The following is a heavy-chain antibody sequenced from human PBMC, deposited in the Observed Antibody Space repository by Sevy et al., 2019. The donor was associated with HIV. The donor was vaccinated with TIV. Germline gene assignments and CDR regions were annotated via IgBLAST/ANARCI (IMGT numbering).Heavy chain of an antibody. CDR3: TSGLAVSVDY. J-gene: IGHJ4*02. Sequence: SVKVSCKASGGTCSSSAISWVRQAPGQGLEWMGGIFPIFATANYAQKFQGRLTITADESTCTAYMELSSLRSDETAVYYCTSGLAVSVDYWGQGTLVTVSS. CDR1: GGTCSSSA. CDR2: IFPIFATA. D-gene: IGHD6-19*01. V-gene: IGHV1-69*13.